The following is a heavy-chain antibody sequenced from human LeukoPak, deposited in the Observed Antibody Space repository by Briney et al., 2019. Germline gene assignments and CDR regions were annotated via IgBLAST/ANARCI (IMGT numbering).Heavy chain of an antibody. CDR1: GITLSNYG. CDR2: ISDSGGST. V-gene: IGHV3-23*01. CDR3: AKRGVVIRVILVGFHKEAYYFDS. Sequence: GGSLRLSCAVSGITLSNYGMSWVRQAPGKGLEWVAGISDSGGSTKYADSVKGRFTISRDNPKNTLYLQMDSLRAEDTAVYFCAKRGVVIRVILVGFHKEAYYFDSWGQGALVTVSS. D-gene: IGHD3-22*01. J-gene: IGHJ4*02.